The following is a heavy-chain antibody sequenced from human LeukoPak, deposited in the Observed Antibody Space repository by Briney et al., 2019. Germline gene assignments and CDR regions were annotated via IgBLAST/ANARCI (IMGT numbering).Heavy chain of an antibody. J-gene: IGHJ4*02. V-gene: IGHV3-15*01. CDR3: APDLLDY. Sequence: GGSLRLSCAASGFTFSSYAMSWVRQAPGEGLNWVGRIQRKTDGGTTDYAAPVEGRFTISRDDSKNMVYLQMKSLTTEETAGDYRAPDLLDYWGQGTLVTVSS. CDR2: IQRKTDGGTT. CDR1: GFTFSSYA.